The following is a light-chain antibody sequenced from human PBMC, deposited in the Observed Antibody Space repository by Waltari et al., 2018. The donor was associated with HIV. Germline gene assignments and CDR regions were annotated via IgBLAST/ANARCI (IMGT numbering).Light chain of an antibody. V-gene: IGKV2-30*01. J-gene: IGKJ3*01. CDR3: MQDTHWPFT. Sequence: DIVMPQAPLSLPVTPGQPASISCRSSEDLVDSNGNSYLNWFLLRPGQSPRRLFFKVSNRDSGVPERFSASGSGTEFTLKIRSVEAEDVGIYFCMQDTHWPFTFGPGTTLDI. CDR1: EDLVDSNGNSY. CDR2: KVS.